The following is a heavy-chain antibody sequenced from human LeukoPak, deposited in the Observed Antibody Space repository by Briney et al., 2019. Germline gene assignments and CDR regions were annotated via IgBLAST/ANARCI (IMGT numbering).Heavy chain of an antibody. J-gene: IGHJ4*02. V-gene: IGHV3-30*04. D-gene: IGHD6-13*01. CDR3: ASDGTRYSSTWSPDFDY. Sequence: GGSLRLSCAASGFTFSSYAMHWVRQAPGKGLEWVAVISYDGSNKYYADSVKGRFTISRDNSKNTLYLQMNSLRAEDTAVYYCASDGTRYSSTWSPDFDYWGQATLVTVSS. CDR1: GFTFSSYA. CDR2: ISYDGSNK.